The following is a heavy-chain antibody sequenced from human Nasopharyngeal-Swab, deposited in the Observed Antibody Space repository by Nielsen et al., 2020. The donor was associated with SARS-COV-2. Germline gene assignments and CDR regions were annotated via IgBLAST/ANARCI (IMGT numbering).Heavy chain of an antibody. CDR2: ISYDGSNK. Sequence: GESLKISCAASGFTFSSYAMHWVRQAPGKGLEWVAVISYDGSNKYYADSVKGRFTISRDNSKNTLYLQMNSLRAEDTAVYYCARDLGDDWGKGTTVTVSS. J-gene: IGHJ6*04. V-gene: IGHV3-30-3*01. CDR1: GFTFSSYA. CDR3: ARDLGDD.